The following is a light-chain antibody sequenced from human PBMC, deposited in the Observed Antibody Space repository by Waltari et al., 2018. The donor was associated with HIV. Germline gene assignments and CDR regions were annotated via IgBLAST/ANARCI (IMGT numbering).Light chain of an antibody. CDR1: KLGNKY. CDR2: EDN. CDR3: QAWDSSTVV. Sequence: SYEVTQPPSVSVSPGQTARITCSGHKLGNKYTAWYQQKPGQSPVLVIYEDNKRRSGTPERFSGSNSGDTATLTISGTQAMDEADYYCQAWDSSTVVFGGGTRLTVL. J-gene: IGLJ2*01. V-gene: IGLV3-1*01.